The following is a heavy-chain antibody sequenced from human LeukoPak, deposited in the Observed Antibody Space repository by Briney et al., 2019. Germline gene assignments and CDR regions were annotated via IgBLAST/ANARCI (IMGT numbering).Heavy chain of an antibody. CDR2: CNSGSI. V-gene: IGHV3-9*01. CDR3: AKGLYYGDYSYYYGMDV. D-gene: IGHD4-17*01. J-gene: IGHJ6*02. Sequence: CNSGSIAYADSVTGRFTISRDNAKNSLYLQMNSLRAEDTALYYCAKGLYYGDYSYYYGMDVWGQGTTVTVSS.